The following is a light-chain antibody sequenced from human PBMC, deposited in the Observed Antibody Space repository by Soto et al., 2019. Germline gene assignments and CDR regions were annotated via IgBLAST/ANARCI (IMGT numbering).Light chain of an antibody. CDR1: SSDVGGYNY. CDR2: EVN. Sequence: QSALTQPPSASGSPGQSVTISCTETSSDVGGYNYVSWYQQHPGKAPKLMISEVNKRPSGVPDRFSGSKSGNTASLTVSGLQAEDEADYYCSSYAGSRIVVFGGGTKVTVL. V-gene: IGLV2-8*01. CDR3: SSYAGSRIVV. J-gene: IGLJ2*01.